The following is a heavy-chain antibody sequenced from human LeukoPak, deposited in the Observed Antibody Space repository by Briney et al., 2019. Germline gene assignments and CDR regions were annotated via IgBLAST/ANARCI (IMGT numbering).Heavy chain of an antibody. J-gene: IGHJ4*02. D-gene: IGHD5-24*01. Sequence: PSETLSLTCTVSGYSINNDYFWGWIRQPPGKGLEWIGSIYHSGSTYYNPSLKSRVTISVDTSKNQFSLKLSSVTAADTAVYYCARLEMATITDWGQGTLVTVSS. CDR2: IYHSGST. CDR1: GYSINNDYF. CDR3: ARLEMATITD. V-gene: IGHV4-38-2*02.